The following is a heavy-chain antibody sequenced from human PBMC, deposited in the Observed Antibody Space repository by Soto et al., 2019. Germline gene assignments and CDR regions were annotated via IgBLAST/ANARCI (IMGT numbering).Heavy chain of an antibody. D-gene: IGHD2-15*01. CDR1: DLPTTNAG. CDR2: IKTKAEGGAT. Sequence: EVQLVESGGGLVKPGGSLDSPCAPSDLPTTNAGMNWVRQAPGKGLEWVGRIKTKAEGGATDYAAPLKGRFTISRDDSRNTLFLQMNSLKTEDTAVYYCTTGSVEGVWGQGATVTVSS. CDR3: TTGSVEGV. J-gene: IGHJ6*02. V-gene: IGHV3-15*07.